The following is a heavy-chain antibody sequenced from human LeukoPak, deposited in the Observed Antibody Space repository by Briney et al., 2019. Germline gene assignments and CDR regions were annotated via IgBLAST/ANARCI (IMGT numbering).Heavy chain of an antibody. CDR3: ARGTRDTAMDIDY. CDR1: GYTFTSYA. CDR2: TNAGNGNT. D-gene: IGHD5-18*01. V-gene: IGHV1-3*01. J-gene: IGHJ4*02. Sequence: ASVKVSCKASGYTFTSYAMHWVRQAPGQRLEWMGWTNAGNGNTKYSQKFQGRVTITRDTSASTAYMELSSLRSEDTAVYYCARGTRDTAMDIDYWGQGTLVTVSS.